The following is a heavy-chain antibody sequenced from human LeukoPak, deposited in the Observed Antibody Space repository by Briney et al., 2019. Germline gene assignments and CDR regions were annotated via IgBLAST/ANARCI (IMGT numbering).Heavy chain of an antibody. V-gene: IGHV3-23*01. D-gene: IGHD5-18*01. CDR2: ISGSGGST. J-gene: IGHJ4*02. CDR3: ATLDVDTAMVPLDY. Sequence: PGGTLRLSCAASGFTFSSYGMSWVRQAPGKGLEWVSAISGSGGSTYYADSVKGRFTISRDNSKNTLYLQMNSLRAEDTAVYYCATLDVDTAMVPLDYWGQGTLVTVSS. CDR1: GFTFSSYG.